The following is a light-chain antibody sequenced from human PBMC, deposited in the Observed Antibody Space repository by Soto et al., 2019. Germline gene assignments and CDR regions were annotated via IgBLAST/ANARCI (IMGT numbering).Light chain of an antibody. CDR3: QQANSFPLT. CDR2: SAS. Sequence: DIQMTQSPSSVSASVGDRVTISCRASQGISSWLAWYQQKPGKATSLLIYSASTLHSGVPSRFSGSGSGTDFTLAISNLQPEDFATYYCQQANSFPLTFGPGTKADIK. CDR1: QGISSW. V-gene: IGKV1-12*01. J-gene: IGKJ3*01.